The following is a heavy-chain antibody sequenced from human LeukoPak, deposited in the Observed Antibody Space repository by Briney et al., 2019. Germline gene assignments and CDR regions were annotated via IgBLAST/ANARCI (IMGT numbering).Heavy chain of an antibody. CDR1: GYTFTSYG. V-gene: IGHV1-18*01. Sequence: ASVKVSCKASGYTFTSYGISWVRQAPGQGLEWMGWIGAYNGNTNYAQKLQGRVTMTTDTSTSTAYMELRSLRPDDTAVYYCARATIYCSSTSCYAPGGMDVWGQGTTVTVSS. CDR2: IGAYNGNT. D-gene: IGHD2-2*01. J-gene: IGHJ6*02. CDR3: ARATIYCSSTSCYAPGGMDV.